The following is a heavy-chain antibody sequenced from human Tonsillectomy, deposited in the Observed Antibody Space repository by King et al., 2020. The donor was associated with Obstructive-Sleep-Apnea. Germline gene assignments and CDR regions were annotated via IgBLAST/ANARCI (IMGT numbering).Heavy chain of an antibody. CDR2: IYHSGST. CDR1: GYSISSGFY. D-gene: IGHD2-15*01. V-gene: IGHV4-38-2*02. J-gene: IGHJ4*02. CDR3: ARDPNSGGGSCYFDY. Sequence: QLQESGPGLVKPSETLSLTCTVSGYSISSGFYWGWIRQPPGKGLEWIGSIYHSGSTYYNPSLRSRVTISVDTSRNQFSLKLRSVTAADTAVYYCARDPNSGGGSCYFDYWGQGTLVAVSS.